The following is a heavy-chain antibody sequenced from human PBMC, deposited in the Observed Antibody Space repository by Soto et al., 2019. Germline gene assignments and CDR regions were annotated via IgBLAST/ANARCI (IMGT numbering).Heavy chain of an antibody. Sequence: PSETLSLTCPVSGGSVSSGTYYWSWIRQPPGKGLEWIGNIYYSGSTNYNPSLKSRVTISLDTSKNHFSLKLTSLTAADTAVYYCARGALICSGGSCYRDPVDHWGRGTLVTVSS. V-gene: IGHV4-61*03. CDR2: IYYSGST. CDR3: ARGALICSGGSCYRDPVDH. D-gene: IGHD2-15*01. J-gene: IGHJ4*02. CDR1: GGSVSSGTYY.